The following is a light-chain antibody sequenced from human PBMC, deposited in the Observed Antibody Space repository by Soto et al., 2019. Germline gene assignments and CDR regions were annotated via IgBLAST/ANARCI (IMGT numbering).Light chain of an antibody. CDR1: QSVSIN. CDR3: HQYNNWPPRT. CDR2: GAA. Sequence: EIVMTQPPATLSVSPGERATISCSASQSVSINLAWYQQKPGQTPRLLLYGAATSSTSIPARFSGSSSGTEFTLTIISLLSEEVSVYYCHQYNNWPPRTFGQGTKVDIK. J-gene: IGKJ1*01. V-gene: IGKV3-15*01.